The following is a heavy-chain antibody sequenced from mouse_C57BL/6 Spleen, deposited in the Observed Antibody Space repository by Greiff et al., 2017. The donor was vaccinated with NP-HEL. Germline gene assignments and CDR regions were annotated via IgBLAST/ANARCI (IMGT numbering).Heavy chain of an antibody. V-gene: IGHV1-12*01. CDR3: ARDRGEDWFAY. Sequence: QVTLKESGAELVRPGASVKMSCKASGYTFTSYNMHWVKQTPRQGLEWIGAIYPGNGDTSYNQKFKGKATLTVDKSSSTAYMQLSSLTSEDSAVYFCARDRGEDWFAYWGQGTLVTVSA. CDR1: GYTFTSYN. J-gene: IGHJ3*01. CDR2: IYPGNGDT.